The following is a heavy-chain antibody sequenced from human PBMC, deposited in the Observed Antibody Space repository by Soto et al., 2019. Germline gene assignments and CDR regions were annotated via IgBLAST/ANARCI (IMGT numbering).Heavy chain of an antibody. CDR2: INSDGSSA. D-gene: IGHD3-10*01. J-gene: IGHJ6*02. CDR3: ARGPGFDYYYGMDV. Sequence: GGSLRLSCVASGFTFRSHWMHWVRQSPGKGLVWVSQINSDGSSANYADAVKGRFTFSRDNAKKTLYLQMNSLRAEDTAVYYCARGPGFDYYYGMDVWGQGTTVTVSS. V-gene: IGHV3-74*01. CDR1: GFTFRSHW.